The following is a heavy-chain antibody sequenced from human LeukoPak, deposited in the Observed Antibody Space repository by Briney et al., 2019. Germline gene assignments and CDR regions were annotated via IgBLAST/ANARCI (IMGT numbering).Heavy chain of an antibody. D-gene: IGHD5-18*01. Sequence: NSSETLSLTCTVSGDSMSSSHYCWGWIRQPPGKGLEWIGSIYSSGSTYYNSSLKSRVIILIDTAKNHFSLNLSSVTAADTAVYYCARSDGYGLVGIWGQGTMVTVSS. V-gene: IGHV4-39*07. J-gene: IGHJ3*02. CDR3: ARSDGYGLVGI. CDR2: IYSSGST. CDR1: GDSMSSSHYC.